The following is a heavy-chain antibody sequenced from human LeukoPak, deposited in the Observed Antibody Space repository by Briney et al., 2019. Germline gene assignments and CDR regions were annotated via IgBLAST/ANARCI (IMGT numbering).Heavy chain of an antibody. V-gene: IGHV4-34*01. D-gene: IGHD3-16*01. Sequence: PSETLSLTCAVYGGSFSGYYWSWIRQPPGKGLEWIGEINHSGSTNYNPSLKSRVTISVDTSKNQFSLKLSSVTAADTAVYYCARGGQPANAPYDYVWGSYRFARRNYGMDVWGQGTTVTVSS. CDR1: GGSFSGYY. J-gene: IGHJ6*02. CDR2: INHSGST. CDR3: ARGGQPANAPYDYVWGSYRFARRNYGMDV.